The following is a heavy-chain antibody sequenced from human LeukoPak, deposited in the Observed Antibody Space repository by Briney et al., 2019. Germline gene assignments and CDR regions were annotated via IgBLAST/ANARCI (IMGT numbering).Heavy chain of an antibody. V-gene: IGHV3-23*01. CDR1: GFTFSSYA. CDR2: ISGSGGST. J-gene: IGHJ4*02. CDR3: AKGSGYSYAYYFDY. D-gene: IGHD5-18*01. Sequence: PGGSLRLSCAASGFTFSSYAMSWVRQAPGKGLEWVSAISGSGGSTYYADSVKGRFTISRDNSKNTLYLQMNSLRAEDTSVYYCAKGSGYSYAYYFDYWGQGTLVTVSS.